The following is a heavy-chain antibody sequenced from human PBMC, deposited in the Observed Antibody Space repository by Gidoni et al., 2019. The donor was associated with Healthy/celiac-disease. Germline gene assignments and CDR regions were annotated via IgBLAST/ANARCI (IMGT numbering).Heavy chain of an antibody. CDR1: GGSFSGYY. D-gene: IGHD3-10*01. J-gene: IGHJ4*02. CDR3: ARGITMVRGATYYFDY. Sequence: QVQLQQWGAGLLKPSETLSLTCAVYGGSFSGYYWSWIRQPPGKGLEWIGEINHSGSTNYNPSLKSRVTISVDTSKNQFSLKLSSVTAADTAVYYCARGITMVRGATYYFDYGGQGTLVTVSS. CDR2: INHSGST. V-gene: IGHV4-34*01.